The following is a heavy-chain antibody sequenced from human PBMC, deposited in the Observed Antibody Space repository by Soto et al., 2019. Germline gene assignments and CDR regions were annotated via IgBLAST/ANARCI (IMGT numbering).Heavy chain of an antibody. Sequence: PSETLSLTCTVYGGSISSSSYYWGWIRQPPGKGLEWIGSIYYSRSTYYNPSLKSRVTISVDTSKNQFSRKLSSVTAADPAVYYCARLVYDSSGYRPGWGQGTVVRVSS. CDR2: IYYSRST. CDR3: ARLVYDSSGYRPG. V-gene: IGHV4-39*01. CDR1: GGSISSSSYY. D-gene: IGHD3-22*01. J-gene: IGHJ1*01.